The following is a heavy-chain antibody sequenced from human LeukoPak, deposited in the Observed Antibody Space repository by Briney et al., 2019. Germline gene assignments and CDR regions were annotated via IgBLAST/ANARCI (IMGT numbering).Heavy chain of an antibody. CDR2: INTDGSST. CDR3: ARENTIFGVVQYYFDY. CDR1: GFTFSSYW. D-gene: IGHD3-3*01. Sequence: GRSLRLSCAASGFTFSSYWMHWVRQAPGKGLVWVSRINTDGSSTSYADSVKGRFTISRDNAKNTLYLQMNSLRAEDTAVYYCARENTIFGVVQYYFDYWGQGTLVTVSS. V-gene: IGHV3-74*01. J-gene: IGHJ4*02.